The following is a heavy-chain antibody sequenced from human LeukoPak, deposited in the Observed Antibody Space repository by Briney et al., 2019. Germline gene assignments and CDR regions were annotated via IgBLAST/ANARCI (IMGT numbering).Heavy chain of an antibody. V-gene: IGHV3-21*04. J-gene: IGHJ3*02. CDR3: AKDRAPAAGDDAFDI. CDR1: GFTFSSYS. CDR2: ISGSSSYI. D-gene: IGHD2-2*01. Sequence: PGGSLRLSCAASGFTFSSYSMNWVRQAPGKGLEWVSSISGSSSYIYYADSVKGRFTISRDNAKNSLYLQMNSLRAEDTAVYYCAKDRAPAAGDDAFDIWGQGTMVTVSS.